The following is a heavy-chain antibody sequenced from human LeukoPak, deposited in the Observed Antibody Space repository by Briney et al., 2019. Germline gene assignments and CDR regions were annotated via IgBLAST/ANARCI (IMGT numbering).Heavy chain of an antibody. V-gene: IGHV3-7*01. J-gene: IGHJ4*02. CDR1: GFTFSSYW. D-gene: IGHD3-10*01. CDR2: INQDGSEK. Sequence: PGGSLRLSCAASGFTFSSYWMSWVRQAPGKGLEWVANINQDGSEKYYVDSVKGRFTISRDNAKNSLYLQMNSLRAEDTAVYYCARRPMVRGVKGAIDYWGQGTLVTVSS. CDR3: ARRPMVRGVKGAIDY.